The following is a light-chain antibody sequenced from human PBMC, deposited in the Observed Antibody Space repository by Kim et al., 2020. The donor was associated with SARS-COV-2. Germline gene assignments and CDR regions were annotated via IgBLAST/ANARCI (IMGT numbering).Light chain of an antibody. Sequence: DIVMTQSPDSLAESLGERATINCKSSQSVLYSSNNKNFLAWYQLRPGQPPKLLIYWASTRESGVPNRFSGSGSGTDFTLTISTLQAEDVAVYYCQQYYTTPWTFGQGTKVDIK. CDR3: QQYYTTPWT. J-gene: IGKJ1*01. CDR1: QSVLYSSNNKNF. V-gene: IGKV4-1*01. CDR2: WAS.